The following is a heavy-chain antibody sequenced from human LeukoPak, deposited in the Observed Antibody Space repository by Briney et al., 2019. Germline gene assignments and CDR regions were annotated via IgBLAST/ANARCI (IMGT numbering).Heavy chain of an antibody. CDR1: PFFFTDYS. J-gene: IGHJ6*02. D-gene: IGHD3-10*01. CDR2: VSSSGFYK. V-gene: IGHV3-21*01. CDR3: TRAGEYFGTGTYYRVQATGGAHGLDV. Sequence: GGSLRLSCKVPPFFFTDYSINWFRQAPGKGLEWVSSVSSSGFYKFYADSVRGRFTISRDNGKHSVFLQMDSLRDEDTAVYYCTRAGEYFGTGTYYRVQATGGAHGLDVWGQGTTVIVSS.